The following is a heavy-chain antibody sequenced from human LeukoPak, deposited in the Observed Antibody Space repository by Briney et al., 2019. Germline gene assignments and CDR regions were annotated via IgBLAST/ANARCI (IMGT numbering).Heavy chain of an antibody. CDR3: ARAPKSPVAVTPPTSDY. D-gene: IGHD4-17*01. CDR1: GGSFSGYY. J-gene: IGHJ4*02. CDR2: INHSGST. Sequence: PSETLSLTCAVYGGSFSGYYWSWIRQPPGKGLEWIGEINHSGSTNYNPSLKSRVTISVDTSKNQFSLKLSSVAAADTAVYYCARAPKSPVAVTPPTSDYWGQGTLVTVSS. V-gene: IGHV4-34*01.